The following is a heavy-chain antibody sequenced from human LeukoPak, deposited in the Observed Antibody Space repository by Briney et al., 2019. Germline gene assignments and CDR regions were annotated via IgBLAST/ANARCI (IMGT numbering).Heavy chain of an antibody. CDR1: GFTFSSYG. D-gene: IGHD6-13*01. CDR2: IWYDGSNK. CDR3: ARDLGSSSWYGIGY. J-gene: IGHJ4*02. Sequence: GGSLRLSCAASGFTFSSYGVHWVRQAPGKGLEWVAVIWYDGSNKYYADSVKGRFTISRGNSKNTLYLQMNSLRAEDTAVYYCARDLGSSSWYGIGYWGQGTLVTVSS. V-gene: IGHV3-33*01.